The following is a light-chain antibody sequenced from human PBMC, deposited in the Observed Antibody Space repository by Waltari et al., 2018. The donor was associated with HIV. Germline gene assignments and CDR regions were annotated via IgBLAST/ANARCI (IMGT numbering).Light chain of an antibody. CDR2: QAS. J-gene: IGKJ4*01. V-gene: IGKV1-5*01. Sequence: DIQMTQSPATLSPSVGDRVTISCWASPTSNRWLAWYQQRPGKPPKFLIHQASSLESGVPSRFRGSGSGTLFTLTISSLQPADFATYYCQQYHAYPVTFGGGTKVENK. CDR3: QQYHAYPVT. CDR1: PTSNRW.